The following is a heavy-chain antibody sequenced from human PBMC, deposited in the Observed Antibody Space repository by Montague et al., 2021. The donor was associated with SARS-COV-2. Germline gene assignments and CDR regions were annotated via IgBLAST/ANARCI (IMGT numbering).Heavy chain of an antibody. CDR1: GGSISSSSYY. CDR2: IYYSGGT. V-gene: IGHV4-39*01. J-gene: IGHJ4*02. CDR3: ARSYSSSWQNDF. D-gene: IGHD6-13*01. Sequence: SETLSLTCTVSGGSISSSSYYWGWIRQPPGKGLEWIGSIYYSGGTYYNPSLKSRVTISVDTSKNQFSLKLSSVTAADTAVYYCARSYSSSWQNDFWGRGTLVTVSS.